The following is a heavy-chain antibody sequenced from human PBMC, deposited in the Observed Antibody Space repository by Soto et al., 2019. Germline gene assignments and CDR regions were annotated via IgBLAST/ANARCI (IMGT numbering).Heavy chain of an antibody. J-gene: IGHJ3*02. D-gene: IGHD2-2*01. CDR3: AHAFGGTSWTNDAFDI. CDR2: IYWDDDQ. CDR1: GFSLSGDGVG. V-gene: IGHV2-5*02. Sequence: QITLKESGPTLVKPTQSLTLTCTVSGFSLSGDGVGVGWIRQPPGKALEWLALIYWDDDQRYSPSLKTRLTLTKDTSKNQVVLTMTNMAPVDTATYYCAHAFGGTSWTNDAFDIWGQGTVVTVSS.